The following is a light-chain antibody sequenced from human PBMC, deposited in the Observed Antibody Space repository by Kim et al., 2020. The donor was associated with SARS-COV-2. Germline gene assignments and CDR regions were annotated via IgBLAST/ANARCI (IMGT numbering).Light chain of an antibody. V-gene: IGLV2-14*03. CDR1: TSDIGGNKY. Sequence: GQSTTISCTGSTSDIGGNKYVSWYQQHPGKAPKVIIYDVSNRPSGVSDRFSGSKSGNTAFLIISGLQADDEAEYYCCSSTSTYTLFGGGTQLTVL. J-gene: IGLJ3*02. CDR3: CSSTSTYTL. CDR2: DVS.